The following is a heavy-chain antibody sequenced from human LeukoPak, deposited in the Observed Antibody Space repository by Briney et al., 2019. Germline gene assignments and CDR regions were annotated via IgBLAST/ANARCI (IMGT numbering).Heavy chain of an antibody. J-gene: IGHJ4*02. V-gene: IGHV1-46*01. CDR3: ARATDYYDSSGYIN. CDR2: INPSGART. D-gene: IGHD3-22*01. CDR1: GYIFTTYY. Sequence: ASVKVSCKASGYIFTTYYVHWVRQAPGQGLEWMGAINPSGARTKYAQKFQGRVTITADKSTSTAYMELSSLRSEDTAVYYCARATDYYDSSGYINWGQGTLVTVSS.